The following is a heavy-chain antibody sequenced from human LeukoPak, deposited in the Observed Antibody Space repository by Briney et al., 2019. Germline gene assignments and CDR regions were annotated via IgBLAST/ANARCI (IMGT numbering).Heavy chain of an antibody. CDR3: AKTHYWTYDY. V-gene: IGHV3-23*01. CDR1: GFTFSNFA. D-gene: IGHD1-7*01. CDR2: ITGGAETP. Sequence: PGGSLRLSCVASGFTFSNFAMSWVRQAPGKGLEWLSAITGGAETPFYADSVRGRFTIARDNFKNTLYLQLNSLRAEDMAVYYRAKTHYWTYDYWGQGTLVTVSS. J-gene: IGHJ4*02.